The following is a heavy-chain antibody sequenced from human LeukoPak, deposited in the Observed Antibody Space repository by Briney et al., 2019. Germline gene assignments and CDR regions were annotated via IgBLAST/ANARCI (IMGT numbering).Heavy chain of an antibody. V-gene: IGHV3-23*01. J-gene: IGHJ4*02. D-gene: IGHD6-13*01. CDR1: GFTFSSYA. CDR2: ISGSGGST. CDR3: AKSPAGSSWPSIDY. Sequence: GGSLRLSCAASGFTFSSYAMSWVRQTPGKGPECVAPISGSGGSTYYADSVRGRFTVSRDNSKNMLYLQMNSLRVEDTAVYYCAKSPAGSSWPSIDYWGQGTLVAVSS.